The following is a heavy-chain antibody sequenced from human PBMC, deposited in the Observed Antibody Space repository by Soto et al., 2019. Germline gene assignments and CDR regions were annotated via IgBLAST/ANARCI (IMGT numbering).Heavy chain of an antibody. Sequence: EVQLVESGGGLVQPGGSLRLSCAASGFTFSSYWMSWVRQAPGKGLEWVSYISSSGSTIYYADSVKGRFTISRDNAKNSLYLQMNSLRAEDTAVYYCARDHKGGYYYYGMDVWGQGTTVTVSS. CDR3: ARDHKGGYYYYGMDV. J-gene: IGHJ6*02. CDR1: GFTFSSYW. V-gene: IGHV3-48*04. CDR2: ISSSGSTI.